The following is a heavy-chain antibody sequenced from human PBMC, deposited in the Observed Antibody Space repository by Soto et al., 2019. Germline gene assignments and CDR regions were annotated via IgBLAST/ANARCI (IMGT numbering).Heavy chain of an antibody. V-gene: IGHV3-66*01. CDR1: GFTVSSNY. CDR2: IYSDGST. CDR3: ARNWAAVWFDP. J-gene: IGHJ5*02. D-gene: IGHD6-25*01. Sequence: EVQLVESGGGLVQPGGSLTLSCAVSGFTVSSNYMSWVRQAPGKGLEWVSVIYSDGSTYYADSVKGRFSISRDNSKNTRYLQMNSLRAEDTAVYYWARNWAAVWFDPWGQGTLVTVSS.